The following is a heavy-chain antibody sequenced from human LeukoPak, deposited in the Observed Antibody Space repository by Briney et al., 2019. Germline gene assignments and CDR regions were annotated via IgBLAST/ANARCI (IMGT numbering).Heavy chain of an antibody. D-gene: IGHD3-10*01. J-gene: IGHJ4*02. Sequence: PSETLSLTCTVSGGSISSYYWNWIRQPPGKGLEWIGYIYDSGSINYSPSFNSRVTISVDTSKKQFSLKLNSVTAADTAVYYCARGREHYYGSGTYYNPFDYWGQGTLVTVSS. CDR2: IYDSGSI. CDR1: GGSISSYY. CDR3: ARGREHYYGSGTYYNPFDY. V-gene: IGHV4-59*01.